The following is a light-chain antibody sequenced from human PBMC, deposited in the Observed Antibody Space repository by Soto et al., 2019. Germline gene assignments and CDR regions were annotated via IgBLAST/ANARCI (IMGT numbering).Light chain of an antibody. J-gene: IGLJ1*01. CDR2: EVS. CDR3: SSYTGSSTFYV. V-gene: IGLV2-14*01. CDR1: RSDVGGYNY. Sequence: QSALTQPAPVSGSPGQSITISCTKTRSDVGGYNYVSWYQQHPGKAPKLMIYEVSNRPSGVSNRFSGSNSGNTASLTISGLQAEDEADYYCSSYTGSSTFYVFGTGTKVTGL.